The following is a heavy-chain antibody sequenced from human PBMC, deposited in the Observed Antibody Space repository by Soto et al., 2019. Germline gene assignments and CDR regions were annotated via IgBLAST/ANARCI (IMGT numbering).Heavy chain of an antibody. CDR1: GGTFSSYA. Sequence: GASVKVSCKASGGTFSSYAISWVRQAPGQGLEWMGGIIPIFGTANYAQKFQGRVTITADESTSTAYMELSSLRSEDTAVYYCARDPDGYDFWSGYYTPGNLDPWGQGTLVTVSS. CDR2: IIPIFGTA. D-gene: IGHD3-3*01. J-gene: IGHJ5*02. CDR3: ARDPDGYDFWSGYYTPGNLDP. V-gene: IGHV1-69*13.